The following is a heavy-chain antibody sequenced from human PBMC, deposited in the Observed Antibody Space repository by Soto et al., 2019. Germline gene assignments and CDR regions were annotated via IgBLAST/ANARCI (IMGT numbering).Heavy chain of an antibody. D-gene: IGHD3-3*01. J-gene: IGHJ5*02. V-gene: IGHV1-46*03. CDR2: INPSGGST. CDR1: GYTFTSYY. CDR3: ARAKGYDFWTPYNWFDP. Sequence: GASVKVSCKASGYTFTSYYMHWVRQAPGQGLEWMGIINPSGGSTSYAQKFQGRVTMTRDTSTSTVYMELSSLRSEDTAVYYCARAKGYDFWTPYNWFDPWGQGTLVTVSS.